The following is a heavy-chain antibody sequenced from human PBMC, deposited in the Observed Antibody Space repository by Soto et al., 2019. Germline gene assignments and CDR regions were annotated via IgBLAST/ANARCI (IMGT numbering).Heavy chain of an antibody. CDR3: ARDSAGRGLVSGYSYGSPGGDYYYGMDV. J-gene: IGHJ6*02. CDR1: GESISGTIYY. V-gene: IGHV4-39*02. CDR2: IYYSGST. Sequence: PSETLSLTCIVSGESISGTIYYWGWIRQPPGKGLEWIGSIYYSGSTYYNPSLKSRVTISVDTSKNHFSLKLSSVTAADTAVYYCARDSAGRGLVSGYSYGSPGGDYYYGMDVWGQGTTVTVSS. D-gene: IGHD5-18*01.